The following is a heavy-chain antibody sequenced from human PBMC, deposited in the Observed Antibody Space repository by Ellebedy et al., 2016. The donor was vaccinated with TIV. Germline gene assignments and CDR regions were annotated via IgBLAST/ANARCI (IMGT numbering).Heavy chain of an antibody. Sequence: GGSLRLXXAASGFTFSSYAMSWVRQAPGKGLEWVSAISGSGGSTYYADSVKGRFTISRDNSKNTLYLQMNSLRAEDTAVYYCAKVPMGPAAPASGDYYYYYGMDVWGQGTTVTVSS. CDR2: ISGSGGST. CDR3: AKVPMGPAAPASGDYYYYYGMDV. CDR1: GFTFSSYA. J-gene: IGHJ6*02. D-gene: IGHD2-2*01. V-gene: IGHV3-23*01.